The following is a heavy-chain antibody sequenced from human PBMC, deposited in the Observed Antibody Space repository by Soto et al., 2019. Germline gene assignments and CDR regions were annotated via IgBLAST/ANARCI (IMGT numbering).Heavy chain of an antibody. CDR3: ARSIAARWRRHLAAGKRYSYYGMDV. Sequence: PGESLKISCKGSGYSFTSYWICWVRQMTGKGLEWMGRIHPSDSYTNYSPSSQGHVTNSADKSISTAYLQWSSLKASDTSMYYCARSIAARWRRHLAAGKRYSYYGMDVWGKETTVIISS. CDR2: IHPSDSYT. J-gene: IGHJ6*04. D-gene: IGHD6-6*01. CDR1: GYSFTSYW. V-gene: IGHV5-10-1*01.